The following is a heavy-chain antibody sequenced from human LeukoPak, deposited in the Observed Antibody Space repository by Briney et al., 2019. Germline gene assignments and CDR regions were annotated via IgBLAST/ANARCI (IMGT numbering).Heavy chain of an antibody. CDR1: GGTFSSYA. J-gene: IGHJ6*02. CDR3: AREFRITMVRGVTGYYGMDV. Sequence: ASVKVSCKASGGTFSSYAISWVRQAPGQGLEWMGRIIPILGIANYAQKFQGRVTVTADKSTSTAYMELSSLRSEDTAVYYCAREFRITMVRGVTGYYGMDVWGQGTTVTVSS. V-gene: IGHV1-69*04. D-gene: IGHD3-10*01. CDR2: IIPILGIA.